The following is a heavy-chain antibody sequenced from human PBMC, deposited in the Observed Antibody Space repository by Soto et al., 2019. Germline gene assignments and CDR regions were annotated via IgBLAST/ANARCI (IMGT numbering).Heavy chain of an antibody. Sequence: QVQLVESGGGVVQPGRSLRLSCAASGFTFSSYGMHWVHQAPGKGLEWVAVISYDGSNKYYADSVKGRFTISRDNSKNTLYLQMNSLRAADTAVYYCAKGMYISSSGYYYYYYYGMDVWGQGTTVTVSS. CDR3: AKGMYISSSGYYYYYYYGMDV. CDR2: ISYDGSNK. D-gene: IGHD6-6*01. V-gene: IGHV3-30*18. J-gene: IGHJ6*02. CDR1: GFTFSSYG.